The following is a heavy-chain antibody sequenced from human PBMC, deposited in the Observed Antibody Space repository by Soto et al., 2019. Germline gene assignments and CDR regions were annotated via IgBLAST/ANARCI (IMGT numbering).Heavy chain of an antibody. D-gene: IGHD2-2*02. CDR3: ARGSCSSTSCYTGIAAAGNDAFDI. CDR1: GGTFSSYA. J-gene: IGHJ3*02. V-gene: IGHV1-69*13. Sequence: SVKVSCKDSGGTFSSYAISWVRPAPGQGLEWMGGIIPIFGTANYAQKFQGRVTITADESTSTAYMELSSLRSEDTAVYYCARGSCSSTSCYTGIAAAGNDAFDIWG. CDR2: IIPIFGTA.